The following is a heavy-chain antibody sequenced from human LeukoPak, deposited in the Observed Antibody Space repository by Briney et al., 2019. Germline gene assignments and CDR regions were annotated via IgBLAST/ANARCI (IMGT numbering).Heavy chain of an antibody. CDR2: IIPIFGTA. CDR3: AKGLHDAFDI. Sequence: ASVEISCKASGGTFSSYAISWVRQAPGQGLEWMGGIIPIFGTANYAQKFQGKVTITAEDSTSTAYTELSSRVSEDTAVYYCAKGLHDAFDIWGQGTMVTVSS. V-gene: IGHV1-69*01. D-gene: IGHD2-15*01. J-gene: IGHJ3*02. CDR1: GGTFSSYA.